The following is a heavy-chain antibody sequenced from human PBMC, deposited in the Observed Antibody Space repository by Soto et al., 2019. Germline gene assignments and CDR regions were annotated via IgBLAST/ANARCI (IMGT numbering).Heavy chain of an antibody. V-gene: IGHV4-39*07. D-gene: IGHD3-22*01. CDR3: ARLYTYGYYHFDH. Sequence: SETLSLTCAVSGGSISGSYYYWAWLRQSPGKGPEWIGSVFYTGFTSYNPSLESRVSMSVDTSKNQISLTLTSLTPADMAVYFCARLYTYGYYHFDHWGQGTLVTVSS. CDR2: VFYTGFT. CDR1: GGSISGSYYY. J-gene: IGHJ4*02.